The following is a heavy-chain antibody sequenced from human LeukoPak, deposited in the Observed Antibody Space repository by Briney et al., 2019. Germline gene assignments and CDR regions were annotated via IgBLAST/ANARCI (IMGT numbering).Heavy chain of an antibody. CDR1: GGTFSSYA. J-gene: IGHJ6*02. V-gene: IGHV1-69*13. CDR3: ARQVLEWPFYYYYYGMDV. Sequence: ASVKVSCTASGGTFSSYAISWVRRAPGQGLEWMGGIIPIFGTANYAQKFQGRVTITADESTSTAYMELSSLRSEDTAVYYCARQVLEWPFYYYYYGMDVWGQGTTVTVSS. CDR2: IIPIFGTA. D-gene: IGHD3-3*01.